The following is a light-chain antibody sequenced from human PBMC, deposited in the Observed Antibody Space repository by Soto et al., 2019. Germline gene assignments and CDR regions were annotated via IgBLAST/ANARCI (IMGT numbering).Light chain of an antibody. Sequence: SALTQPRSVSGSPGQSVTISCTGTSSDVGGYNYVSWYQQHPGKAPKLMIYDVSKWPSGVPHRFSGSKSGNTASLTISGLQAEDEADYYCCSYAGTYSLYVFGTGTKVTVL. V-gene: IGLV2-11*01. CDR2: DVS. CDR1: SSDVGGYNY. J-gene: IGLJ1*01. CDR3: CSYAGTYSLYV.